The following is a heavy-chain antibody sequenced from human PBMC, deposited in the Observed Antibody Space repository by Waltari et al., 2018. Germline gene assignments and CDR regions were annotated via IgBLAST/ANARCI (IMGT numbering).Heavy chain of an antibody. Sequence: QVQLQESGPGLVKPSETLSLTCTVSGGSLRSYYWSWIRQPPGKGLEWIGYIYYSGSTNYNPSLKSRVTISVDTSKNQFSLKLSSVTAADTAVYYCARSRDGYNHKYYFDYWGQGTLVTVSS. CDR3: ARSRDGYNHKYYFDY. CDR1: GGSLRSYY. V-gene: IGHV4-59*01. D-gene: IGHD5-12*01. J-gene: IGHJ4*02. CDR2: IYYSGST.